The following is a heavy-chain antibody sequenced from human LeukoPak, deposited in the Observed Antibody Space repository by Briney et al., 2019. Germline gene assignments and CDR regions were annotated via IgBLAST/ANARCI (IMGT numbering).Heavy chain of an antibody. Sequence: ASVKVSCKASGYTFTGYYMHWVRQAPGQGLEWMGRINPNSVGTNYAQQFQGRVTIYRDTSLSTGYTELSRLGPISTASYYISRTYDPGAFDIWGQGTMVTVSS. V-gene: IGHV1-2*06. CDR3: SRTYDPGAFDI. D-gene: IGHD3-16*01. J-gene: IGHJ3*02. CDR1: GYTFTGYY. CDR2: INPNSVGT.